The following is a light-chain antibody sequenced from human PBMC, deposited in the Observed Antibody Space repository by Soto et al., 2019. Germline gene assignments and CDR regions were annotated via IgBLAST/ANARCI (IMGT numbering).Light chain of an antibody. Sequence: DVQMTQSPSILSASVGDTVTITCRTSQSIVKWLAWFQQKPGKAPKLLISEASILQSGVPSRFSGSASGTEFTLTISGLQPDDFATYYCQQYFSDWTFGQGTKV. V-gene: IGKV1-5*03. CDR1: QSIVKW. CDR2: EAS. J-gene: IGKJ1*01. CDR3: QQYFSDWT.